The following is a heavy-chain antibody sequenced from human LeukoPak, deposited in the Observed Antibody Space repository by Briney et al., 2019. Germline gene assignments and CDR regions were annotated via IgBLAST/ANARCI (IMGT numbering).Heavy chain of an antibody. CDR3: ARAGPGVIVVATTRNFDY. D-gene: IGHD3-22*01. CDR2: INHSGST. Sequence: SETLSLTCAVYGGSFSGYYWSWIRQPPGKGLEWIGEINHSGSTNYNLSLKSRVTISVDTSKNQFSLKLSSVTAADTAVYYCARAGPGVIVVATTRNFDYWGQGTLVTVSS. J-gene: IGHJ4*02. CDR1: GGSFSGYY. V-gene: IGHV4-34*01.